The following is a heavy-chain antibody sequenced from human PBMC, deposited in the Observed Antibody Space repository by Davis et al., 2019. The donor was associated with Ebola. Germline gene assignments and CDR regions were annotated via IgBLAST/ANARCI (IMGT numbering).Heavy chain of an antibody. V-gene: IGHV3-21*01. CDR2: ISSSSSYI. CDR3: ARRPVVSVIISYYYYGMDV. J-gene: IGHJ6*02. CDR1: GFTFSSYS. Sequence: GESLKISCAASGFTFSSYSMNWVRQAPGKGLEWVSSISSSSSYIYYADSVKGRFTISRDNAKNSLYLQMNSLRAEDTAVYYCARRPVVSVIISYYYYGMDVWGQGTTVTVSS. D-gene: IGHD3-3*01.